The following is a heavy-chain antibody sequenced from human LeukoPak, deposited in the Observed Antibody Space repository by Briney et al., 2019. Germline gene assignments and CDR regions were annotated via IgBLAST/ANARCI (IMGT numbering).Heavy chain of an antibody. V-gene: IGHV1-18*01. D-gene: IGHD6-19*01. Sequence: ASVKVSCKASGYSFSSYGISWVRQAPGEGLEWMGWISVYSGNTNYAQKVQGRVTMTTDTSASTAYMELRSLRSDDTAVYYCARDQTWDSSGWYEDYWGQGTLVTVSS. CDR2: ISVYSGNT. J-gene: IGHJ4*02. CDR1: GYSFSSYG. CDR3: ARDQTWDSSGWYEDY.